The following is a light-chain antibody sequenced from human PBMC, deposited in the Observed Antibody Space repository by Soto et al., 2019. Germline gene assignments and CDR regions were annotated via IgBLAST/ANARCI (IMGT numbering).Light chain of an antibody. V-gene: IGKV1-27*01. J-gene: IGKJ1*01. CDR1: QGINNY. Sequence: DIPMTQSPSSLSASVGDSVTITCRASQGINNYLAWYQQKPGKVPVLLIYSASTLKPGIPSRFSGSGTGTDFNLNISSLQPEDFATYYCQKYDSAPRTFGQGTKVDIK. CDR3: QKYDSAPRT. CDR2: SAS.